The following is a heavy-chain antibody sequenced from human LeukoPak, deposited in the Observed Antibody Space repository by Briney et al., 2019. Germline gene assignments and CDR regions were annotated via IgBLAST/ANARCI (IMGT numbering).Heavy chain of an antibody. V-gene: IGHV3-30*02. D-gene: IGHD4-17*01. CDR3: AKDRRDADYEFYFDY. CDR1: GVILNTYG. Sequence: GGSLRLSCVASGVILNTYGMHWVRQAPGKGLEWVAFIRYDGGNQYYADSVKGRFAISRDNSKNTMSLQMNSLRAEDTAVYYCAKDRRDADYEFYFDYWGQGTLVTVSS. CDR2: IRYDGGNQ. J-gene: IGHJ4*02.